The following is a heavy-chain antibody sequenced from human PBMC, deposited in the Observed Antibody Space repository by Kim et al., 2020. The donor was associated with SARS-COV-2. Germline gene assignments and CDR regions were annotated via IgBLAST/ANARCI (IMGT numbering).Heavy chain of an antibody. CDR3: AKDLLSWGHSSHSPLFDY. V-gene: IGHV3-33*06. D-gene: IGHD6-13*01. CDR2: IWYDGSNK. Sequence: GGSLRLSCAASGFTFSSYGMHWVRQAPGKGLEWVAVIWYDGSNKYYADSVKGRFTISRDNSKNTLYLQMNSLRAEDTAVYYCAKDLLSWGHSSHSPLFDYWGQGTLVTVSS. CDR1: GFTFSSYG. J-gene: IGHJ4*02.